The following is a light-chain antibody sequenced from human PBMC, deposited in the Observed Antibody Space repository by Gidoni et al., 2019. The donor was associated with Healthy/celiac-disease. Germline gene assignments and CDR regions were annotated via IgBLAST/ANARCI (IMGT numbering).Light chain of an antibody. CDR1: SSNIGAGYD. CDR2: GNS. CDR3: QSYDSSLSGYVV. V-gene: IGLV1-40*01. Sequence: QSVLTQPPSVSGAPGQRVTISCTGSSSNIGAGYDVPWYQQLPGTAPKLLIYGNSNRPAGGPDRFSGSKSGTSASLAITGLQAEDEADYYCQSYDSSLSGYVVFGGGTKLTVL. J-gene: IGLJ2*01.